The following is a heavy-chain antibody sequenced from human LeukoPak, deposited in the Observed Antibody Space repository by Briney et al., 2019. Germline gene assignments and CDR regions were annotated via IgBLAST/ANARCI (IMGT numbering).Heavy chain of an antibody. D-gene: IGHD3-10*01. CDR2: IRTDNGNT. V-gene: IGHV1-18*01. J-gene: IGHJ4*02. CDR3: VREGLDYDSGSLDY. Sequence: GASVKVSCRASGYTFTSYGISWVRQAPGQGLEWMGWIRTDNGNTHFAEYLQGRVTMTTDTSTGTASMELRTLRSDDTATYYCVREGLDYDSGSLDYWGQGTLVTVSS. CDR1: GYTFTSYG.